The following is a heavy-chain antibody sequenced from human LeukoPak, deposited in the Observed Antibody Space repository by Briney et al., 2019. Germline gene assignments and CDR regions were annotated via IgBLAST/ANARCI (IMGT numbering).Heavy chain of an antibody. Sequence: PGESLKISCKGSGYSFTSYWIGWVRQMPGKGLEWMGIIYPGDSDTRYSPSFQGQVTISADKSISTAYLQWSSLKASDTAMYYCARHTYYYDSSGYYVVSGGFDYWGQGTLVTVSS. D-gene: IGHD3-22*01. CDR2: IYPGDSDT. CDR1: GYSFTSYW. CDR3: ARHTYYYDSSGYYVVSGGFDY. V-gene: IGHV5-51*01. J-gene: IGHJ4*02.